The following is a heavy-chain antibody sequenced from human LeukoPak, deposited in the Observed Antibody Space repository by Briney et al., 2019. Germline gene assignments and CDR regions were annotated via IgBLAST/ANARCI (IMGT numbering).Heavy chain of an antibody. V-gene: IGHV3-23*01. CDR3: AKALRADYMSFDI. CDR1: GFTFSTYA. J-gene: IGHJ3*02. D-gene: IGHD4/OR15-4a*01. CDR2: ISGSGGST. Sequence: GGSLRLSCAASGFTFSTYAMSWARQAPGKGLEWVSDISGSGGSTYSADSVKGRFTISRDNSKNTLYLQINSLRAEDTAVYYCAKALRADYMSFDIWGQGTMVTVSS.